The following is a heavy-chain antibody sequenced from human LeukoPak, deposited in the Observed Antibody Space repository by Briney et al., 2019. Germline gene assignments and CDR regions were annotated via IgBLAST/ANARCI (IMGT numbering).Heavy chain of an antibody. Sequence: SETLSLTCTVSGGSTNSGDYYWTWIRQPPGKGLEWIGYIYYSGAAYYNPSLKSRLSISVDTSKNQFSLKLSSMTAADTAVYYCARYDSSGYTIDYWGQGTLVTVSS. V-gene: IGHV4-30-4*02. D-gene: IGHD3-22*01. CDR1: GGSTNSGDYY. J-gene: IGHJ4*02. CDR3: ARYDSSGYTIDY. CDR2: IYYSGAA.